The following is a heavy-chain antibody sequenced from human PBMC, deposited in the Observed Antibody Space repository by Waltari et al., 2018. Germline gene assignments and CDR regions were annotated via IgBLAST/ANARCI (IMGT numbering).Heavy chain of an antibody. CDR1: GGSFSGYY. D-gene: IGHD6-6*01. J-gene: IGHJ6*03. V-gene: IGHV4-34*01. CDR2: INHSGST. CDR3: ARQRQLAMYYYYYYMDV. Sequence: QVQLQQWGAGLLKPSETLSLACAVYGGSFSGYYWGWTRQPPGKGLGWIGEINHSGSTNYNPSLKSRVTISVDTSKNQFSLKLSSVTAADTAVYYCARQRQLAMYYYYYYMDVWGKGTTVTVSS.